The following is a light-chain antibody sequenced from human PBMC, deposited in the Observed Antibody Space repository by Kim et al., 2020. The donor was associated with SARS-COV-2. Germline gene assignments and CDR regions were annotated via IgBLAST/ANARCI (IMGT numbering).Light chain of an antibody. J-gene: IGKJ3*01. CDR3: QQRYSVPFT. Sequence: DIQMTQSPSSLSASVGDRVTLTCRASQSISGYLNWYQQKPGKPPKLLIYAAFSLQNGVPSRFGGSGSGTDFTLTITSLQPEDFATYFCQQRYSVPFTFGPGTKVDIK. V-gene: IGKV1-39*01. CDR2: AAF. CDR1: QSISGY.